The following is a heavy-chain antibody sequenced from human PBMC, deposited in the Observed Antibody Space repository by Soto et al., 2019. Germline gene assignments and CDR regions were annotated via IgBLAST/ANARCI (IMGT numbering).Heavy chain of an antibody. CDR3: ARVPGVVVSADDAFDI. CDR1: GGSVSSSNW. V-gene: IGHV4-4*02. CDR2: IYHSGSA. Sequence: QVQLQESGPGLVKPSGTLSLTCAVSGGSVSSSNWWSWVRQSPGKGLEWMGEIYHSGSAHYNPSLKSRATISLDKSKNQFSLRLTSVTAADTAVYYCARVPGVVVSADDAFDIWGPGTRVFVSS. D-gene: IGHD2-21*02. J-gene: IGHJ3*02.